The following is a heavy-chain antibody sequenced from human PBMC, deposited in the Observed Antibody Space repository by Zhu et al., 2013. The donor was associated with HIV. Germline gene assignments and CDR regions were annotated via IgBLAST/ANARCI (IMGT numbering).Heavy chain of an antibody. J-gene: IGHJ1*01. D-gene: IGHD3-10*01. CDR3: ARFSAGSGPLTS. CDR2: IYYIGST. Sequence: QVQLQESGPGLVKPSETLSLTCTVSGGSITSFYWSWIRQSPGQGLEWIGDIYYIGSTNYNPSLKSRATISVDTSMNQFSLRLGSVTAADTAVYYCARFSAGSGPLTSWGQGSRGYRLL. CDR1: GGSITSFY. V-gene: IGHV4-59*01.